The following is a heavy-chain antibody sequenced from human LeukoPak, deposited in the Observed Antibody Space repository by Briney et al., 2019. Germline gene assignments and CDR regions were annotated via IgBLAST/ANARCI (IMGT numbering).Heavy chain of an antibody. CDR2: IYYSGST. CDR1: GGSISSYY. D-gene: IGHD3-22*01. CDR3: ARSSSYYYDSSGYYSGVFGY. V-gene: IGHV4-59*01. Sequence: SETLSLTCTVSGGSISSYYWSWIRQPPGKGLEWIGYIYYSGSTNYNPSLKSRVTISVDTSKNQFSLKLSSVTAADTAVYYCARSSSYYYDSSGYYSGVFGYWGQGTLVTVSS. J-gene: IGHJ4*02.